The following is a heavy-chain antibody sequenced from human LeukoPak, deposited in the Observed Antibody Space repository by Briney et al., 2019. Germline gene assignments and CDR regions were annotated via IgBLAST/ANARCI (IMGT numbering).Heavy chain of an antibody. Sequence: GGSLRLSCAPSGFTFSVYYTSGPPRAPPGGLECVSYISSSGSTIYYADSVKGRVTISRDNAKNSLYLQMNSLRAEDTAVYYCARSHDSSGYYYPDWGQGTLVTVSS. CDR2: ISSSGSTI. V-gene: IGHV3-11*01. J-gene: IGHJ4*02. CDR1: GFTFSVYY. CDR3: ARSHDSSGYYYPD. D-gene: IGHD3-22*01.